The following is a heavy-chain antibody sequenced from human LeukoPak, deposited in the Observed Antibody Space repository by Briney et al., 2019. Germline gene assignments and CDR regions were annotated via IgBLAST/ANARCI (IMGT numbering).Heavy chain of an antibody. CDR3: ARAILSGYPDS. J-gene: IGHJ4*02. Sequence: SETLSLTCTVSGGSISSYYWTWIRQPPGKGLEWIGYIYYSGSTNYNPSLKSRVTISLDTSKNQFSLKLSSVTAADTAVYYCARAILSGYPDSWGQGTLVIVFS. D-gene: IGHD3-3*01. V-gene: IGHV4-59*01. CDR1: GGSISSYY. CDR2: IYYSGST.